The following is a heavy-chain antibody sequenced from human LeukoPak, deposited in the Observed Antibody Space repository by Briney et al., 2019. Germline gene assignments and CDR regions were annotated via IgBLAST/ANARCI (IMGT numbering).Heavy chain of an antibody. Sequence: ASVKVSCKASGYTFTSYYMHWVRQAPGQGLEWMGIINPSGGSTSYAQKFQGRVTMTRDISTSTVYMELSSLRSEDTAVYYCAREQGYSSDGKYAFDIWGQGTMVTVSS. D-gene: IGHD6-19*01. CDR2: INPSGGST. J-gene: IGHJ3*02. CDR3: AREQGYSSDGKYAFDI. CDR1: GYTFTSYY. V-gene: IGHV1-46*01.